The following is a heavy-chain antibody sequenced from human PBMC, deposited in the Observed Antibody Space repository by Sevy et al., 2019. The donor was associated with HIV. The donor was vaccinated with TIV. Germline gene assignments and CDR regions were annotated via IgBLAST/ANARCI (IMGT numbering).Heavy chain of an antibody. J-gene: IGHJ6*02. D-gene: IGHD6-13*01. V-gene: IGHV3-49*03. Sequence: GGSLRLSCTASGFTFGDYAMSWFRQAPGKGLEWVGFISSKAYGGTKEYAASVKGRLTISRDDSKSIAYLQMNSLKTEDTAVYYCTRGISSSSWYIVMGYYYYGMDVWGQGTTVTVSS. CDR2: ISSKAYGGTK. CDR3: TRGISSSSWYIVMGYYYYGMDV. CDR1: GFTFGDYA.